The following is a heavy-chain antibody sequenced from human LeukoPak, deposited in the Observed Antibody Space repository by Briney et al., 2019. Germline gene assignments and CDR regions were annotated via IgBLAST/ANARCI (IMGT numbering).Heavy chain of an antibody. D-gene: IGHD3-22*01. J-gene: IGHJ6*02. V-gene: IGHV3-30-3*01. CDR3: ARVYDSSGSWGLNYYYYYGMDV. CDR2: ISYDGSNK. CDR1: GFTFSSYA. Sequence: GGSLRLSCAASGFTFSSYAMHWVRQAPGKGLKWVAVISYDGSNKYYADSVKGRFTISRDNSKNSLYLQMNSLKAEDTAVYYCARVYDSSGSWGLNYYYYYGMDVWGQGTTVTVSS.